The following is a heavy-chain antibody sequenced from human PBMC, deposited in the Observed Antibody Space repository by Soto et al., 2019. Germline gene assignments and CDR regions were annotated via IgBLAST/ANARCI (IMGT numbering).Heavy chain of an antibody. Sequence: GGSLRLSCTASGFTFGDYAMSWFRQAPGKGLEWVGFIRSKAYGGTTEYAASVKGRFTISRDDSKSIAYLQMNSLKTEDTAVYYCTRGIAVRSYYYYGMDVWGQGTTVTVSS. V-gene: IGHV3-49*03. D-gene: IGHD6-19*01. J-gene: IGHJ6*02. CDR1: GFTFGDYA. CDR3: TRGIAVRSYYYYGMDV. CDR2: IRSKAYGGTT.